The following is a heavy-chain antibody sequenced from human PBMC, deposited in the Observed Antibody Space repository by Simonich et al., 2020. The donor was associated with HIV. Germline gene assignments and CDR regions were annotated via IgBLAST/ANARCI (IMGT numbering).Heavy chain of an antibody. CDR1: GYTFTNYD. J-gene: IGHJ4*02. D-gene: IGHD4-17*01. V-gene: IGHV1-8*03. Sequence: QVQLVQSGAEVKKPGASVKVSCKASGYTFTNYDINWVRQATGQGLEWMGGMNPNSGNTGYAQKFQGRVTITRNTSISTAYMELSSLRSEDTAFYYCATGRGTMVTPDYWGQGTLVTVSS. CDR2: MNPNSGNT. CDR3: ATGRGTMVTPDY.